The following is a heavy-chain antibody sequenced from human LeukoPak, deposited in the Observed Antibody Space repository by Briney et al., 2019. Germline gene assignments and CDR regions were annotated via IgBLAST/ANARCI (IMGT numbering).Heavy chain of an antibody. CDR1: GFNFNSYW. J-gene: IGHJ4*02. CDR3: ARDRYGDWVLGFDY. D-gene: IGHD4-17*01. CDR2: INSDGSTT. Sequence: PGGSLRLSCATSGFNFNSYWIHWVRQAPGKGLVWVSRINSDGSTTNYADSVKGRFTISRDNAKNTVYLQMNSLRPEDTGVFYCARDRYGDWVLGFDYWGQGALVTVSS. V-gene: IGHV3-74*01.